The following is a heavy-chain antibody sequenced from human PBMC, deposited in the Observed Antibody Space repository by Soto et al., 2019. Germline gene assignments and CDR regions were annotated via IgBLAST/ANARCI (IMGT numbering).Heavy chain of an antibody. CDR2: IIPIFGTA. CDR3: ARDDPASACPSGGSCYSXS. D-gene: IGHD2-15*01. CDR1: GGTFSSYA. Sequence: SVKVSCKASGGTFSSYAISWVRQAPGQGLEWMGGIIPIFGTANYAQKFQGRVTITADESTSTAYMELSSLRSEDTAVYYCARDDPASACPSGGSCYSXSWGQGTLVTVSS. V-gene: IGHV1-69*13. J-gene: IGHJ4*02.